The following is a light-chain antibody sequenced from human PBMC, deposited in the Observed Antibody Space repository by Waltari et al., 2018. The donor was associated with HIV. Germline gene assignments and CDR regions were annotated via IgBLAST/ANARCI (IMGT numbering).Light chain of an antibody. CDR1: NLGSKR. CDR3: HVWDRSSDHHV. V-gene: IGLV3-21*02. CDR2: NAS. J-gene: IGLJ1*01. Sequence: SYVLTQPPSVSVAPGQTARITCGGNNLGSKRVHWYQQKAGQAPVLVVYNASDRPSGIPERFSGSNSGNTATLTIGRVEAGDEADYYCHVWDRSSDHHVFGTGTKVTVL.